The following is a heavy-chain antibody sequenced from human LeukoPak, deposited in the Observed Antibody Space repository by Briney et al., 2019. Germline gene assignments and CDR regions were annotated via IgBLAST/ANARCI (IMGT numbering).Heavy chain of an antibody. CDR1: GFTFSSYS. Sequence: GGSLRLSCAASGFTFSSYSMNWVRQAPGKGLEWVSSISSSSSYIYYADSVKGRFTISRDNDKNSLYLQMNSLRAEDTAVYYCARDQGYSYGYYFDYWGQGTLVTVSS. D-gene: IGHD5-18*01. V-gene: IGHV3-21*01. J-gene: IGHJ4*02. CDR2: ISSSSSYI. CDR3: ARDQGYSYGYYFDY.